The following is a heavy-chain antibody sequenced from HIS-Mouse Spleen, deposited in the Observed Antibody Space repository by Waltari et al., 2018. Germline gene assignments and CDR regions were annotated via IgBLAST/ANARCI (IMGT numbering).Heavy chain of an antibody. CDR3: AKGTMIVVVTGGDAFDI. D-gene: IGHD3-22*01. CDR1: GFTFSSYG. CDR2: ISYDGSNK. V-gene: IGHV3-30*18. J-gene: IGHJ3*02. Sequence: QVQLVESGGGVFQPGRSLRLSCAASGFTFSSYGMHWFRPAPGKGLEWVAVISYDGSNKYYADSVKGRFTISRDNSKNTLYLQMNSLRAEDTAVYYCAKGTMIVVVTGGDAFDIWGQGTMVTVSS.